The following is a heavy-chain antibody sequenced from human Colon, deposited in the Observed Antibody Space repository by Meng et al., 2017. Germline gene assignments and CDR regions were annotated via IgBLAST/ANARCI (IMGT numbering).Heavy chain of an antibody. D-gene: IGHD3-22*01. Sequence: GGSLRLSCAASGFTFSSYSMNWVRQAPGKGLEWVSSISSSSSYIYYADSVKGRFTISRDNAKNSLYLHMNSLRAEDTAVYYCASSSGYYRGDFDYWGQGTLVTVSS. J-gene: IGHJ4*02. CDR1: GFTFSSYS. CDR3: ASSSGYYRGDFDY. CDR2: ISSSSSYI. V-gene: IGHV3-21*01.